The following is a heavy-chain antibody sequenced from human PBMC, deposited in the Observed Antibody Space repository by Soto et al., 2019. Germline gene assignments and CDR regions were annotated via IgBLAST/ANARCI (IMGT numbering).Heavy chain of an antibody. D-gene: IGHD3-10*01. CDR2: ISAYNGNT. Sequence: ASVKVSCKASGYTFTSCGISWVRQAPGQRLEWMGWISAYNGNTNYAQKLQGRVTTTTDTSTSTAYMELRSLRSDDTAVYYCARDHSFHYYGSGSYSVWFDPWGQGTLVTVSS. CDR1: GYTFTSCG. CDR3: ARDHSFHYYGSGSYSVWFDP. J-gene: IGHJ5*02. V-gene: IGHV1-18*01.